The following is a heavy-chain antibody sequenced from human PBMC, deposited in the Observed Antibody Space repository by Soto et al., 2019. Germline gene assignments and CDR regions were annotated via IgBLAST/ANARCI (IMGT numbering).Heavy chain of an antibody. Sequence: GASVKVSCKASGYTFTSYAMHWVRQAPGQRLEWMGWINAGNGNTKYSQEFQGRVTITRDTSASTAYMELSSLRSEDTAVYYCARDGDSSGYYWTDGAFDIWGQGTMVTVSS. CDR1: GYTFTSYA. J-gene: IGHJ3*02. D-gene: IGHD3-22*01. V-gene: IGHV1-3*01. CDR3: ARDGDSSGYYWTDGAFDI. CDR2: INAGNGNT.